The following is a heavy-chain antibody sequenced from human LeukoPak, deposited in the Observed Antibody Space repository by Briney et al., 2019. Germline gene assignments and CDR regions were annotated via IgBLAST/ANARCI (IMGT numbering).Heavy chain of an antibody. J-gene: IGHJ4*02. CDR1: GGSFSGYY. Sequence: SETLSLTCAVYGGSFSGYYWSWIRQPPGKGLEWIGEINHSGSTNYNPSLKSRATISVDTSKNQFSLKLSSVTAADTAVYYCARGGIVVVPAAQYYFDYWGQGTLVTVSS. CDR3: ARGGIVVVPAAQYYFDY. D-gene: IGHD2-2*01. CDR2: INHSGST. V-gene: IGHV4-34*01.